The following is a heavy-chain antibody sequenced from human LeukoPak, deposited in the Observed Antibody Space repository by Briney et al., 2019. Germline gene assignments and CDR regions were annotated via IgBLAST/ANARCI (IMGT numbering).Heavy chain of an antibody. J-gene: IGHJ4*02. CDR1: GFTFGDYA. Sequence: GGSLRLSCTESGFTFGDYAMTWARQAPGKGVGRVGFIVSETYGGTAEYAASVKGRFTISRNDSKSIAYLQTNSLKTEDTAVYYCTRDQTPYYWGQGTLVTVSS. V-gene: IGHV3-49*04. CDR3: TRDQTPYY. CDR2: IVSETYGGTA.